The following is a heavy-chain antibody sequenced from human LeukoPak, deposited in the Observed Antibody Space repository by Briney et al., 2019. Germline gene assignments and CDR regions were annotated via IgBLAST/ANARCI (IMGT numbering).Heavy chain of an antibody. CDR2: ISWNSGSI. CDR1: GFTFDDYA. J-gene: IGHJ4*02. Sequence: GGSLRLSCAASGFTFDDYAMHWVRQAPGKGLEWVSGISWNSGSIGYADSVNGRFTISRDNAKNSLYLQMNSLRAEDTALYYCAKGVEVVVAAALDYWGQGTLVTVSS. D-gene: IGHD2-15*01. V-gene: IGHV3-9*01. CDR3: AKGVEVVVAAALDY.